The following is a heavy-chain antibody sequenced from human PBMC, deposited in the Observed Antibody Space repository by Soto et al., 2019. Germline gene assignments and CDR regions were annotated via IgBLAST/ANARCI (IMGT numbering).Heavy chain of an antibody. D-gene: IGHD6-13*01. J-gene: IGHJ4*02. Sequence: PSETLSLTCTVSGGSISSSSYYWSWIRQPPGKGLEWIGYIYYSGSTNYNPSLKSRVTISVDTSKNQFSLKLSSVTAADTAVYYCAASTIAAAATHYWGQGTLVTVSS. CDR2: IYYSGST. CDR3: AASTIAAAATHY. V-gene: IGHV4-61*05. CDR1: GGSISSSSYY.